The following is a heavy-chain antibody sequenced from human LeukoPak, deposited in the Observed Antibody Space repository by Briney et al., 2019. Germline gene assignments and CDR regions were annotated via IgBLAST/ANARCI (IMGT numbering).Heavy chain of an antibody. CDR3: ARQSSGCSSTSCYPRGPFDI. V-gene: IGHV4-39*01. CDR1: GGSISSSSYY. D-gene: IGHD2-2*01. Sequence: SETLSLTCTVSGGSISSSSYYWGWIRQPPGKGLEWIGSIYYSGSTYYNPSLKSRVTISVDTSKNQFSLKLSSVTAADTAVYYCARQSSGCSSTSCYPRGPFDIWGQGTMVTVSS. J-gene: IGHJ3*02. CDR2: IYYSGST.